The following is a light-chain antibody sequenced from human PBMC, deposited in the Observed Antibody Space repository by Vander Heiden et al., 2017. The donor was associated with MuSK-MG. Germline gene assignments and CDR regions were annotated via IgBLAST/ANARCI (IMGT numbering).Light chain of an antibody. Sequence: DIQMTQSPSSLSASVGDRVTINCQASQDISNYLNWYQQKPGKGPKLLIYDASNLETGVPSRFSGSGSGTDFAFTISSLQPEDIATYYCQHYDNLPPYTFGQGTKLEIK. CDR3: QHYDNLPPYT. V-gene: IGKV1-33*01. CDR2: DAS. J-gene: IGKJ2*01. CDR1: QDISNY.